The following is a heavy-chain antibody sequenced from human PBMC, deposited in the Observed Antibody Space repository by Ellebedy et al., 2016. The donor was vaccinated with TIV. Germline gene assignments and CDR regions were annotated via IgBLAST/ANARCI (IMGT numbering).Heavy chain of an antibody. Sequence: GGSLRLSCAASGFTFRNFAMTWVRQAPGKGLEWVSSISSSGVSTDYADSVRGRVTISRDNSKNTLYLQMNSLRADASAVYYCAKLDSSGYYYGRFDYWGQGTLVTVSS. J-gene: IGHJ4*02. CDR1: GFTFRNFA. V-gene: IGHV3-23*01. CDR2: ISSSGVST. D-gene: IGHD3-22*01. CDR3: AKLDSSGYYYGRFDY.